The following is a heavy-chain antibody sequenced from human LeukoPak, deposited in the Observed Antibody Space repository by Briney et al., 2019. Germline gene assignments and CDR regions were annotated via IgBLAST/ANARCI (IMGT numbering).Heavy chain of an antibody. CDR1: GFTFSSYS. Sequence: GGSLRLSCAASGFTFSSYSMNWVRQAPGKGLEGVSYISSSSNIIYYADSVKGRFTISRDNAKNSLYLQMNSLRDEDTAVYYCARPSTTVTTIDYWGQGTLVTVSS. D-gene: IGHD4-17*01. V-gene: IGHV3-48*02. CDR2: ISSSSNII. CDR3: ARPSTTVTTIDY. J-gene: IGHJ4*02.